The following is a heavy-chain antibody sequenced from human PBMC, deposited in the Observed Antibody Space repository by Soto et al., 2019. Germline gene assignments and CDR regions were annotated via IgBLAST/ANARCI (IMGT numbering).Heavy chain of an antibody. CDR2: IYWDDSK. CDR3: AHKGPEDWPLDY. Sequence: QITLKESGPTLVRPTQTLTLTCAFSGFSLSTSGVGVGWIRQPPGKALEWLAFIYWDDSKHYSPALRSRLTITTDTSKNQVVLTMTNMDPMDTGTYYCAHKGPEDWPLDYWGQGTLVTVSS. D-gene: IGHD3-9*01. V-gene: IGHV2-5*02. J-gene: IGHJ4*02. CDR1: GFSLSTSGVG.